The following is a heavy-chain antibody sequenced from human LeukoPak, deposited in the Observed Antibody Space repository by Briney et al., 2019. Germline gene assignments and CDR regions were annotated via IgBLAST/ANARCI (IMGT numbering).Heavy chain of an antibody. D-gene: IGHD6-19*01. Sequence: GGSLRLSFPASGFTFSNYSMNWVRQAPGKGLEWVSYISSSSSTIYYADSVKGRFTISRATAKNSLYLQMNSLRAEDTAVYYCARRYSSGWCSDYWGQGTLVTVSS. CDR3: ARRYSSGWCSDY. V-gene: IGHV3-48*01. CDR1: GFTFSNYS. J-gene: IGHJ4*02. CDR2: ISSSSSTI.